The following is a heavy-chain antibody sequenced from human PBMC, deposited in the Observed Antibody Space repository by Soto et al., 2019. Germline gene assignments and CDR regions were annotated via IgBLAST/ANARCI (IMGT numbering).Heavy chain of an antibody. D-gene: IGHD6-6*01. CDR1: GFTFSSYA. Sequence: GGSLRLSCAASGFTFSSYAMHWVRQAPGKGLEWVAVISYDGSNKYYADSVKGRFTISRDNSKNTLYLQMNSLRAEDTAVYYCARDPLIAARPLDYWGQGTLVTVSS. J-gene: IGHJ4*02. CDR2: ISYDGSNK. CDR3: ARDPLIAARPLDY. V-gene: IGHV3-30-3*01.